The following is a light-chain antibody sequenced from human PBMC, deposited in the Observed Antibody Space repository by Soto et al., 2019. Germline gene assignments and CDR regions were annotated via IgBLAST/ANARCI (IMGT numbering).Light chain of an antibody. CDR3: SSYTSSSTQV. CDR1: SRDVGGYNY. V-gene: IGLV2-14*01. Sequence: QSALTQPASVSGSPGQSITISCTGTSRDVGGYNYVSWYQQHPGKAPKLMIYDVSNRPSGVSNRFSGSKSGNTASLTISGLQAEDEADYYCSSYTSSSTQVFGTGTQLTVL. CDR2: DVS. J-gene: IGLJ1*01.